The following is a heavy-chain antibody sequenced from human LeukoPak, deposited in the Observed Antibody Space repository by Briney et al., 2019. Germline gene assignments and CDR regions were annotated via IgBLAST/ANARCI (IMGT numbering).Heavy chain of an antibody. CDR1: GGYFGGYY. CDR2: INHSGST. CDR3: ARARGYSGYAPLYYFDY. D-gene: IGHD5-12*01. V-gene: IGHV4-34*01. Sequence: SETQSLTCAVYGGYFGGYYWSWIRQPPGKGLEWIGEINHSGSTNYNPSLKSRVTISVDTSKNQFSLKLSSVTAADTAVYYCARARGYSGYAPLYYFDYWGQGTLVTVSS. J-gene: IGHJ4*02.